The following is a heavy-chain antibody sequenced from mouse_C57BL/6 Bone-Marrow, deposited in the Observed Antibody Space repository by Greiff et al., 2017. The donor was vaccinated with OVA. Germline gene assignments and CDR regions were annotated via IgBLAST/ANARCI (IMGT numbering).Heavy chain of an antibody. CDR3: TPLYSDWFAY. Sequence: EVKVEESGGGLVQPGGSMKLSCVASGFTFSNYWMNWVRQSPEKGLEWVAQIRLKSDNYATHYAESVKGRFTISRDDSKSSVYLQMNNLRAEDTGIYYCTPLYSDWFAYWGQGTLVTVSA. CDR1: GFTFSNYW. D-gene: IGHD1-1*01. CDR2: IRLKSDNYAT. J-gene: IGHJ3*01. V-gene: IGHV6-3*01.